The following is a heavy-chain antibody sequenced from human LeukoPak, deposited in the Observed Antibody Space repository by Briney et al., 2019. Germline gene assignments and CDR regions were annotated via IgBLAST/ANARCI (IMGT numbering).Heavy chain of an antibody. CDR3: AREIGLYCSSTSCHHYYMDV. V-gene: IGHV3-20*04. Sequence: GGSLRLSCAASGFTFDDYGMSWVRQAPGKGLEWVSGINWNGGSTGYADSVKGRFTISRDNAKNSLYLQMNSLRAEDTALYYCAREIGLYCSSTSCHHYYMDVWGKGTTVTVSS. J-gene: IGHJ6*03. CDR1: GFTFDDYG. D-gene: IGHD2-2*01. CDR2: INWNGGST.